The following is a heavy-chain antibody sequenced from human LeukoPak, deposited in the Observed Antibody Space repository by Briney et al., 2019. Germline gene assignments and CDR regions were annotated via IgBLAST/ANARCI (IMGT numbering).Heavy chain of an antibody. D-gene: IGHD2-21*02. CDR3: AKGAPWGDRYFDL. V-gene: IGHV3-33*06. CDR1: GFTFSSYG. Sequence: GRSLRLSCAASGFTFSSYGMHWVHQAPGKGLEWVAVIWYDGSNKYYADSVKGRFTISRDNSKNTLYLQMNSLRVEDTAVYHCAKGAPWGDRYFDLWGRGTLVTVSS. CDR2: IWYDGSNK. J-gene: IGHJ2*01.